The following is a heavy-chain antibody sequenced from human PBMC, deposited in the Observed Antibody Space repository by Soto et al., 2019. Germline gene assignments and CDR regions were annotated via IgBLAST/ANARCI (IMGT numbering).Heavy chain of an antibody. Sequence: PGESLKISCKGSGYSFTSYWIGWVRQMPGKGLEWMGIIYPGDSDTRYSPSFQGQVTISADKSISTAYLQWSSLKASDTAMYYCARRPSGNLYDFWSGSPRHNYYYYGMDVWGQGTTVTVSS. V-gene: IGHV5-51*01. CDR1: GYSFTSYW. CDR2: IYPGDSDT. CDR3: ARRPSGNLYDFWSGSPRHNYYYYGMDV. D-gene: IGHD3-3*01. J-gene: IGHJ6*02.